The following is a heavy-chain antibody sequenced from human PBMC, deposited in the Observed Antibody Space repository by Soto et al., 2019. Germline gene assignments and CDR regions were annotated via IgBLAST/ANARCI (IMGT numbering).Heavy chain of an antibody. V-gene: IGHV4-59*12. CDR3: ARSVFP. CDR1: GGSISTYY. J-gene: IGHJ5*02. Sequence: SETLSLTCTVSGGSISTYYWSWIRQPPGKGLEWIGHIYYSGNTYYNPSLKSRVTISVDTSKNQFSLKLTSVTAADTAVYYCARSVFPWGQGTLVTVSS. CDR2: IYYSGNT.